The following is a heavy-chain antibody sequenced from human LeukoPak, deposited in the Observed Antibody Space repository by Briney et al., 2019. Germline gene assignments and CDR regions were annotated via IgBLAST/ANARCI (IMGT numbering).Heavy chain of an antibody. Sequence: SETLSLTCSVSGDSITTRGFYWGWIRQSPGKGLEWIGTMHYGESTYYNPSLKSRVTISVDTSRNQFSLKLSSVTAADTAVYYCAAERLGSYYKFYNWFDPWGQGTLVTVSS. CDR2: MHYGEST. J-gene: IGHJ5*02. CDR3: AAERLGSYYKFYNWFDP. D-gene: IGHD3-10*01. V-gene: IGHV4-39*01. CDR1: GDSITTRGFY.